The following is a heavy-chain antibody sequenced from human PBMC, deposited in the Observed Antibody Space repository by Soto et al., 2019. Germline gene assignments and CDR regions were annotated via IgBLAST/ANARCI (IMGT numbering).Heavy chain of an antibody. CDR1: GGSISSRSHY. CDR3: ARLNTANYNVDN. Sequence: ETLSLTCAVSGGSISSRSHYWGWIRRPPGKGLEWIGSVYYSGSTKYNSSLKSRVTISVDTSKNQFSLKLTSVTAADTAVYYCARLNTANYNVDNWGQGSRVTVP. V-gene: IGHV4-39*01. J-gene: IGHJ4*02. CDR2: VYYSGST. D-gene: IGHD1-1*01.